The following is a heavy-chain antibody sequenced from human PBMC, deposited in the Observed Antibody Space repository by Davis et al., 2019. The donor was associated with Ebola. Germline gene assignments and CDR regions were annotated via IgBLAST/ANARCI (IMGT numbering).Heavy chain of an antibody. CDR2: INHSGST. V-gene: IGHV4-34*01. J-gene: IGHJ4*02. Sequence: MPSETLSLTCAVYGGSFSGYYWSWIRQPPGKGLEWIGEINHSGSTNYNPSLKSRVTISVDTSKNQFSLKLNSVTAADTAVYYCSRANTAMVPPEIDYWGQGTLVTVSS. CDR3: SRANTAMVPPEIDY. CDR1: GGSFSGYY. D-gene: IGHD5-18*01.